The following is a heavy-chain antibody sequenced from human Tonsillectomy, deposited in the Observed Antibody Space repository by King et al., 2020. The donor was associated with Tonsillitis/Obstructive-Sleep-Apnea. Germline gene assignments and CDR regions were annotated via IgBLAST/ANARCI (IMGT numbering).Heavy chain of an antibody. CDR3: ARDSGYCSSTRCPFLWVYYDYYMDV. D-gene: IGHD2-2*03. CDR2: IWYDGSNK. CDR1: GFTFSSYG. J-gene: IGHJ6*03. V-gene: IGHV3-33*01. Sequence: VQLVESGGGVVQPGRSLRLSCAASGFTFSSYGMHWVRQAPGKGLEWVAVIWYDGSNKYYADSVKGRFTISRDNSKNTLYLQMNSLRAEDTAVYYCARDSGYCSSTRCPFLWVYYDYYMDVWGKGTTVTVSS.